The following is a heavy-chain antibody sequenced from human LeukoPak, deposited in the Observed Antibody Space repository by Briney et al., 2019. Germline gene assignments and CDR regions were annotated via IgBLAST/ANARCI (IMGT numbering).Heavy chain of an antibody. Sequence: SETLSLTCTVSGGSISSYYWSWIRQPPGTGLEWIGYIYYSGSTNYNPSLKSRVTISVDTSKNQFSLKLSSVTAADTAVYYCARRSWPYYFDYWGQGTLVTVSS. CDR3: ARRSWPYYFDY. CDR1: GGSISSYY. CDR2: IYYSGST. D-gene: IGHD6-13*01. J-gene: IGHJ4*02. V-gene: IGHV4-59*08.